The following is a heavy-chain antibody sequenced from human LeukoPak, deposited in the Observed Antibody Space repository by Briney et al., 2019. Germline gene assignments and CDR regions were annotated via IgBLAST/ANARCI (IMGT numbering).Heavy chain of an antibody. Sequence: SVKVSCKASGGTFSSYAISWVRQAPGQGLEWMGGIIPIFGTANYAQKFQGRVTITADKSTSTAYMELSSLRSEDTAVYYCARDPPGRPYSSSSYGWGQGTLVTVSS. CDR1: GGTFSSYA. J-gene: IGHJ4*02. CDR3: ARDPPGRPYSSSSYG. V-gene: IGHV1-69*06. D-gene: IGHD6-6*01. CDR2: IIPIFGTA.